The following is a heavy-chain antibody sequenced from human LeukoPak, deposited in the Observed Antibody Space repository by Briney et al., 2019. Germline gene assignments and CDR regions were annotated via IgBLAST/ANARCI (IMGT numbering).Heavy chain of an antibody. D-gene: IGHD3-3*01. Sequence: PGGSLRLSCAASGFTFSSYGMHWVRQAPGKGLEWVAFIRYDGSNKYYADSVKGRFTISRDNSKNTLYLQMNSLRAEDTAVYYCAKDLNDFWSGYPIDYWGQGTLVTVSS. J-gene: IGHJ4*02. CDR3: AKDLNDFWSGYPIDY. CDR1: GFTFSSYG. CDR2: IRYDGSNK. V-gene: IGHV3-30*02.